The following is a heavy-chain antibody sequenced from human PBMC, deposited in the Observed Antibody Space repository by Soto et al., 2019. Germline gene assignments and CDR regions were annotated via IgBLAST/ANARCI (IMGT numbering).Heavy chain of an antibody. CDR3: VKAAFGAPRKTPVNTPSDY. CDR1: GFTFSSYA. CDR2: ISSSGGST. J-gene: IGHJ4*02. V-gene: IGHV3-64D*06. D-gene: IGHD3-16*01. Sequence: GGSLRLSGSVSGFTFSSYAMHWVRQSPGKGLKYVSAISSSGGSTYYADSVRGRFTISRDNSKNTLFLKMRSLSPDDTAVYYCVKAAFGAPRKTPVNTPSDYWGQGALVNVS.